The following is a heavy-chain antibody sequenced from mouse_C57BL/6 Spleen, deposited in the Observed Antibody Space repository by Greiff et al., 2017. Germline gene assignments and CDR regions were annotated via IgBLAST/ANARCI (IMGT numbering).Heavy chain of an antibody. CDR3: ASLWLRRGAY. D-gene: IGHD2-2*01. Sequence: EVKVVESGGGLVKPGGSLKLSCAASGFTFSSYAMSWVRQTPEKRLEWVATISDGGSYTYYPDNVKGRFTISRDNAKNNLYLQMSHLKSEDTAMYYCASLWLRRGAYWGQGTLVTVSA. CDR2: ISDGGSYT. V-gene: IGHV5-4*03. CDR1: GFTFSSYA. J-gene: IGHJ3*01.